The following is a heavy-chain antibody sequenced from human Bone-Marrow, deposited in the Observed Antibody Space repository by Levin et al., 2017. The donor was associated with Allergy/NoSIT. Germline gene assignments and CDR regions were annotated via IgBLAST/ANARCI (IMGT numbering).Heavy chain of an antibody. V-gene: IGHV4-61*02. J-gene: IGHJ6*03. CDR1: GVSVNSGNYY. Sequence: SETLSLTCAVSGVSVNSGNYYWTWIRQSADKGLEWIGRLFNSGSVNYNPSLKSRVTMSVDTSTNQFSLTLQSVTAADTAVYYCARLARPMVRGANFYMDVWGKGTTVTVSS. CDR2: LFNSGSV. CDR3: ARLARPMVRGANFYMDV. D-gene: IGHD3-10*01.